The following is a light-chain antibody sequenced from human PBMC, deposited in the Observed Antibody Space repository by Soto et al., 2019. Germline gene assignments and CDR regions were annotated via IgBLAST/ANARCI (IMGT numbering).Light chain of an antibody. J-gene: IGLJ1*01. V-gene: IGLV2-14*01. Sequence: QSVLTQPASVSGSPGQSITISCTGTSSDVGGYNYVSWYQQHPGTAPKLMIYDVSNWPSGVSNRFSGSKSGNTASLSISGLQAEEEADYYASLYTGSSIRSFVTGTKLTVL. CDR3: SLYTGSSIRS. CDR1: SSDVGGYNY. CDR2: DVS.